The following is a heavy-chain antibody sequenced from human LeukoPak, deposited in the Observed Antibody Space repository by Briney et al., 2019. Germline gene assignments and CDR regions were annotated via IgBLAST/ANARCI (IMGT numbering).Heavy chain of an antibody. CDR2: INHSGST. V-gene: IGHV4-34*01. Sequence: SETLSLTCAVYGGSFSGYYWSWIRQPPGKGLEWIGEINHSGSTNYNPSLKSRVTISVDTSENQFSLKLSSVTAADTAVYYCARGRYYDSSGYYFYYYYYMHVWGKGTTVTVSS. J-gene: IGHJ6*03. CDR3: ARGRYYDSSGYYFYYYYYMHV. D-gene: IGHD3-22*01. CDR1: GGSFSGYY.